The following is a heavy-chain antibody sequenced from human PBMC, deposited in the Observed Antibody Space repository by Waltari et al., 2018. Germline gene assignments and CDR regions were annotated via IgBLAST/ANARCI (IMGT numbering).Heavy chain of an antibody. CDR2: IIPSFGTA. CDR1: GGTFSRYA. CDR3: ARSGNFSPLLDALDW. D-gene: IGHD1-26*01. Sequence: QVQLVQSGAEVTKPGSSVKVSCKASGGTFSRYAISWVRQAPGQGLEWLGGIIPSFGTANYALKCKGRDTSTADESTSTAYMELSSLGSEDTAVYYCARSGNFSPLLDALDWWGQGTLVTVSS. J-gene: IGHJ3*01. V-gene: IGHV1-69*01.